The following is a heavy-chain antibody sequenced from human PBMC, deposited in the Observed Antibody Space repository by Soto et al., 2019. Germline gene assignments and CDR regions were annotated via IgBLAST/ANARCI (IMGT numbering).Heavy chain of an antibody. CDR2: IYYSGST. CDR1: GGSISSGGYY. J-gene: IGHJ4*02. Sequence: QVQLQESGPGLVKPSQTLSLTCTVSGGSISSGGYYWSWIRQHPGKGLEWIGYIYYSGSTYYNPSLPSRVTIPVDTAKTQFSLKLRSVTAADTAVYYCARGVTMVRGVIHPPYFDYWGQGTLVTVSS. D-gene: IGHD3-10*01. V-gene: IGHV4-31*03. CDR3: ARGVTMVRGVIHPPYFDY.